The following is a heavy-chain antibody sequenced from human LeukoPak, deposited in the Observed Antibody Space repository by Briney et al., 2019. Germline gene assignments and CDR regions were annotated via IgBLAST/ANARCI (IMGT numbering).Heavy chain of an antibody. D-gene: IGHD3-3*01. Sequence: SSETLSLTCTVSGGPISSYYWSWIRQPPGKGLEWIGYIYYSGSTNYNPSLKSRVTISVDTSKNQFSLKLSSVTAADTAVYYCARGTTYYDFWSGYADWFDPWGQGTLVTVSS. V-gene: IGHV4-59*01. CDR3: ARGTTYYDFWSGYADWFDP. CDR2: IYYSGST. J-gene: IGHJ5*02. CDR1: GGPISSYY.